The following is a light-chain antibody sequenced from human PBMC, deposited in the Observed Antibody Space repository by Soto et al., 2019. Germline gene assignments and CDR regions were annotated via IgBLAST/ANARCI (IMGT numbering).Light chain of an antibody. Sequence: EIVLTQSPGPLSLSPGDRATLSCSASQSVTSTHLGWYQQKPGQAPKLLIYGASSRATGIPDRFSGSGSGTGFTLTISSLEPEDLAVYYCQQYGSSPWTFGQGTKVEIK. CDR1: QSVTSTH. J-gene: IGKJ1*01. V-gene: IGKV3-20*01. CDR3: QQYGSSPWT. CDR2: GAS.